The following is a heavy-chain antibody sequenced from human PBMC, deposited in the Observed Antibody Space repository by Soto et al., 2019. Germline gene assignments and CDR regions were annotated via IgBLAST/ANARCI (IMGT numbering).Heavy chain of an antibody. Sequence: GASVKVSCKASGYTFTDYDINWVRQATGQGLEWLGWINLNSGNTDYAQKFQGRVTMTRNTSINTAYMELSSLRSEDTAVYYCAREGSYGAFGFDPWGQGTLVTVSS. CDR3: AREGSYGAFGFDP. CDR1: GYTFTDYD. J-gene: IGHJ5*02. CDR2: INLNSGNT. D-gene: IGHD5-18*01. V-gene: IGHV1-8*01.